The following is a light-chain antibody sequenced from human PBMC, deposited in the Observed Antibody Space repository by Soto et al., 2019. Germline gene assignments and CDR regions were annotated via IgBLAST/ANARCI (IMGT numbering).Light chain of an antibody. Sequence: EIVLTQSPATLSLSPGERATLSCRASQSVGSYLTWYQQKPSQAPRLLIYETSKRATGIPARFSGSGSGTDFTLTISSLEPEDFAVYYCQQRSSWPRTFGQGTKVEIK. CDR1: QSVGSY. J-gene: IGKJ1*01. CDR3: QQRSSWPRT. V-gene: IGKV3-11*01. CDR2: ETS.